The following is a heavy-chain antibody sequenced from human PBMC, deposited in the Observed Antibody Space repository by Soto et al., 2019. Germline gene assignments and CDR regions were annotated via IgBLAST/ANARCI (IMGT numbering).Heavy chain of an antibody. D-gene: IGHD5-12*01. CDR3: ARESGGATATLDYYYFYMAV. V-gene: IGHV1-2*02. CDR1: GYRFSDYY. Sequence: QVQLVQSGAEVKKPGASVTVSCKASGYRFSDYYLHRVRQAPGQGPGWIGWMNRNSGDTKYAQKFKGRVTMTRDTSVRTAFMELNWLKSDDTAVYYCARESGGATATLDYYYFYMAVWGIGTTVTVSS. CDR2: MNRNSGDT. J-gene: IGHJ6*03.